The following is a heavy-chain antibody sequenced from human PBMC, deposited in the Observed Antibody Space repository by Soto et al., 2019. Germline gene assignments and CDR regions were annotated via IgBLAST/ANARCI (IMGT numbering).Heavy chain of an antibody. CDR3: ARPGSSSSDY. V-gene: IGHV5-51*01. D-gene: IGHD6-6*01. CDR1: GDTFPSYW. J-gene: IGHJ4*02. Sequence: PGESLKISCKGSGDTFPSYWIAWVRQMSGKGLEWMGIIYPGDSETRYSPSFQGQVTISADKSIKTAYLQWSSLKASDTAMYYCARPGSSSSDYWGQGTLVTVSS. CDR2: IYPGDSET.